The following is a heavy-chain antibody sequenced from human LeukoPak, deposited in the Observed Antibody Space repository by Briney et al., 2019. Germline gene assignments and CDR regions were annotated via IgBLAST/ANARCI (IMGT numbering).Heavy chain of an antibody. Sequence: ASVKVSCKASGGTFSSYAISWVRQAPGQGLEWMGGIIPIFGTANYAQKFQGRVTITTDESTSTAYMELSSLRSEDTAVYYCARAPILAPVGYYYYMDVWAKGPRSPSP. V-gene: IGHV1-69*05. CDR1: GGTFSSYA. CDR2: IIPIFGTA. D-gene: IGHD3-3*01. CDR3: ARAPILAPVGYYYYMDV. J-gene: IGHJ6*03.